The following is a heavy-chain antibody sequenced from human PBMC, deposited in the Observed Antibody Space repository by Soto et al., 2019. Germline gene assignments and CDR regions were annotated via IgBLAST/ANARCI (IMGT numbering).Heavy chain of an antibody. CDR1: SGSISSSNW. Sequence: SETLSLTCAVSSGSISSSNWWSWVRHPPGKGLEWIGEIYHSGSTNYNPSLKSRVTISVDKSKNQFSLKLSSVTAADTAVYYCARVLPSHYDFWSGYYISWFDPWGQGTLVTVSS. CDR3: ARVLPSHYDFWSGYYISWFDP. CDR2: IYHSGST. V-gene: IGHV4-4*02. D-gene: IGHD3-3*01. J-gene: IGHJ5*02.